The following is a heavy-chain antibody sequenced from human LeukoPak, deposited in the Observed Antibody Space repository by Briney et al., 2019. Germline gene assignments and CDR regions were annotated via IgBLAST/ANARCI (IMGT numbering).Heavy chain of an antibody. CDR3: GRDRPYVWGRGRFDY. J-gene: IGHJ4*02. CDR2: ISSSSSYI. CDR1: GFTFSSYS. Sequence: GGSLRLSCAAAGFTFSSYSMNWARQAPGKGLEWVSSISSSSSYIYYAVSVKGRFTISRDNAKNSLYLQMNSLRAEDTAVYYCGRDRPYVWGRGRFDYCGQRTLVTVSS. V-gene: IGHV3-21*01. D-gene: IGHD3-16*01.